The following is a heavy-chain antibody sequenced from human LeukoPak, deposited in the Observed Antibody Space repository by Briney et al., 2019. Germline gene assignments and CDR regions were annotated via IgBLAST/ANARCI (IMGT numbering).Heavy chain of an antibody. Sequence: GGSLRLSCAASGLTFSSHWMHWVRQAPGKGLEWVALISYDANIGSNKYYADSVKGRFTISRDNSKNTLYLQMNSLRAEDTAVYYCARDGGYDFWSGYYQDYWGQGTLVTVSS. CDR3: ARDGGYDFWSGYYQDY. J-gene: IGHJ4*02. V-gene: IGHV3-30-3*01. D-gene: IGHD3-3*01. CDR1: GLTFSSHW. CDR2: ISYDANIGSNK.